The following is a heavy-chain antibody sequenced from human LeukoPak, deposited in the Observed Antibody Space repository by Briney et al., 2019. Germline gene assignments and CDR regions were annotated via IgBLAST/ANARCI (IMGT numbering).Heavy chain of an antibody. CDR3: AKVQNVYCSGGSCYWDY. J-gene: IGHJ4*02. V-gene: IGHV3-23*01. CDR2: ISGSGGST. D-gene: IGHD2-15*01. CDR1: GFTFSSYA. Sequence: GRSLRLSCAASGFTFSSYAMSWVRQAPGKGLEWVSAISGSGGSTYYADSVKGRFTISRDNSKNTLYLQMNSLRAEDTAVYYCAKVQNVYCSGGSCYWDYWGQGTLVTVSS.